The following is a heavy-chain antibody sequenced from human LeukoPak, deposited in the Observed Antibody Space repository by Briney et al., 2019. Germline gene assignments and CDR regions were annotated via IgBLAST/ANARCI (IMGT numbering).Heavy chain of an antibody. CDR3: AREIYGARITMVRGVIHAFDI. D-gene: IGHD3-10*01. CDR1: GGSFSGYY. J-gene: IGHJ3*02. CDR2: INHSGST. V-gene: IGHV4-34*01. Sequence: SETLSLTCAVYGGSFSGYYWSWIRQPPGKGLEWIGEINHSGSTNYNPSLKSRVTISVDTSKNQFSLKLSSVTAADTAVYYCAREIYGARITMVRGVIHAFDIWGQGTMVTVSS.